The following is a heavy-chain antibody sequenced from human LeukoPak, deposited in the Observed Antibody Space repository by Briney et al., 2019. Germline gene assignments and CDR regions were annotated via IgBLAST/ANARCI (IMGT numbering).Heavy chain of an antibody. J-gene: IGHJ4*02. CDR2: ISHSGST. CDR1: GGSSSGYY. V-gene: IGHV4-34*01. D-gene: IGHD6-19*01. Sequence: SETLSLTCAVYGGSSSGYYWSWIRQPPGKGLEWIGEISHSGSTNYNPSLKSRVTISVDTSKNQFSLKLSSVTAADTAVYYCARVIGWYFYFAGYYFDYWGQGTLVTVSS. CDR3: ARVIGWYFYFAGYYFDY.